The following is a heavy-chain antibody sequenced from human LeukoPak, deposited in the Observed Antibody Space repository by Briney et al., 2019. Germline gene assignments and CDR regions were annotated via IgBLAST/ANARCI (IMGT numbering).Heavy chain of an antibody. Sequence: GSLRLSCAASGFTFSSYSMNWVRQPPGKGLEWIGSIYYSGSTYYNPSLKSRVTISVDTSKNQFSLKLSSVTAADTAVYYCARTGYSSSWYNYWGQGTLVTVSS. J-gene: IGHJ4*02. CDR2: IYYSGST. D-gene: IGHD6-13*01. CDR1: GFTFSSYS. CDR3: ARTGYSSSWYNY. V-gene: IGHV4-39*07.